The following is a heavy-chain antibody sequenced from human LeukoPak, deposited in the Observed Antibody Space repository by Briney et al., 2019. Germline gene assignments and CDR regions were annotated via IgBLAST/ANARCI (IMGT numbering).Heavy chain of an antibody. D-gene: IGHD6-19*01. CDR2: ISSSSSYI. J-gene: IGHJ5*02. V-gene: IGHV3-21*01. Sequence: PGWSLTLSCAASGFTFSSYSMNWVRQAPGRGLEWVSSISSSSSYIYYADSVKGRFTISRDNAKNSLFLQMNSLRAEDTAVYYCARVGYSSGWYGWFDPWGQGTLVNVSS. CDR3: ARVGYSSGWYGWFDP. CDR1: GFTFSSYS.